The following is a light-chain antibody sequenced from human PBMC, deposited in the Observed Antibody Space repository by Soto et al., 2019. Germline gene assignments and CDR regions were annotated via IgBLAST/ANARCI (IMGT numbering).Light chain of an antibody. J-gene: IGKJ1*01. CDR2: NAS. V-gene: IGKV3-20*01. Sequence: EIVLTQSPATLCLSPGERATLSCRASQSVGRDYLGWYQQKPGQAPRLVIYNASNRASGIPDRFSGSGSGTDFTLTISRLEPEDFAVYYCHQYAYAPWTFGQGTKVDIK. CDR1: QSVGRDY. CDR3: HQYAYAPWT.